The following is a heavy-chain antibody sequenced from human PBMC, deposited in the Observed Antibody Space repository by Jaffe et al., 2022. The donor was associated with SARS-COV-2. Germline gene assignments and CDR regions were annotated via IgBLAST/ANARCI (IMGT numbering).Heavy chain of an antibody. J-gene: IGHJ6*02. CDR1: GYTFTSYY. D-gene: IGHD2-21*02. V-gene: IGHV1-46*01. CDR2: INPSGGST. CDR3: ARAVVTAIPDYYYGMDV. Sequence: QVQLVQSGAEVKKPGASVKVSCKASGYTFTSYYMHWVRQAPGQGLEWMGIINPSGGSTSYAQKFQGRVTMTRDTSTSTVYMELSSLRSEDTAVYYCARAVVTAIPDYYYGMDVWGQGTTVTVSS.